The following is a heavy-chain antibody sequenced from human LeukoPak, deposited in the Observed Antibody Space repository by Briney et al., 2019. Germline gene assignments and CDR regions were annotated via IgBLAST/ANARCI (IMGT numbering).Heavy chain of an antibody. J-gene: IGHJ4*02. CDR2: ISGSGGST. CDR3: ARTYYDILTGYNPYFDY. V-gene: IGHV3-23*01. Sequence: GGTLRLSCAASGFTFSSYGMSWVRQAPGKGLERVSAISGSGGSTYYADSVKGRFTISRDNSKNTLYLQMNSLRAEDTAVYYCARTYYDILTGYNPYFDYWGQGILVTVSS. D-gene: IGHD3-9*01. CDR1: GFTFSSYG.